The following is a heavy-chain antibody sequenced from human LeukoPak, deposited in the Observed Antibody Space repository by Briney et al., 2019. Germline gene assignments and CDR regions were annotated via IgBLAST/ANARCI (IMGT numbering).Heavy chain of an antibody. D-gene: IGHD5-12*01. V-gene: IGHV3-23*01. Sequence: PGWAVTLSRAPCGFTFSNYEMRWVRPAAGKGLDWVSGVSGSGGSTYYADSVKGRFTISRDNSKNTLYLQMNSLRAEDTAVYYCAEDLDVVATITGNWGQGTQVTVSS. CDR1: GFTFSNYE. CDR2: VSGSGGST. CDR3: AEDLDVVATITGN. J-gene: IGHJ4*02.